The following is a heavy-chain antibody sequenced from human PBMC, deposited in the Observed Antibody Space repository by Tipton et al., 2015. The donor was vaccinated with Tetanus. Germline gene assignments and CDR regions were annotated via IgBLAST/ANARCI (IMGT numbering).Heavy chain of an antibody. D-gene: IGHD1-26*01. CDR3: ATGVGYYYDS. CDR1: TLTFSDYW. CDR2: VNGDGSVT. J-gene: IGHJ4*02. Sequence: SLRLSCAASTLTFSDYWMHWVRQAPGRGPVWLSRVNGDGSVTKYADSVKGRFTIARDNAKNTLYLQMSSLRPDDTAVYYCATGVGYYYDSWGQGTLVTVSS. V-gene: IGHV3-74*01.